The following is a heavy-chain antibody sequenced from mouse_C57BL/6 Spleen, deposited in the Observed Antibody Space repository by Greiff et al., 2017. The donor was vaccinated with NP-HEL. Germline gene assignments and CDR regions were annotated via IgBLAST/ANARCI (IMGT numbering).Heavy chain of an antibody. J-gene: IGHJ1*03. V-gene: IGHV5-17*01. CDR3: AREVTMIRRRYCDV. Sequence: EVQVVESGGGLVKPGGSLKLSCAASGFTFSDYGMHWVRQAPEKGLEWVAYISSGSSTIYYADTVKGRFTISRDNAKNTLFLQMTSLRSEDTAMYYCAREVTMIRRRYCDVWGTGTTVTVSS. D-gene: IGHD2-4*01. CDR2: ISSGSSTI. CDR1: GFTFSDYG.